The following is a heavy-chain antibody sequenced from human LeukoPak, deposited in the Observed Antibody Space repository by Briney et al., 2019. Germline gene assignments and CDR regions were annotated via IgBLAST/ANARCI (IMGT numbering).Heavy chain of an antibody. D-gene: IGHD3-3*01. Sequence: GGSLRLSCAASGFTFSDYYMGWIRQAPGKGLEWVSYITSNGKSVYYAASVKGRFTISRHNAKNSLYLQVNSLTAEDTAVYYCARAGVDTSGYYYQGFDYWGQGTLVTVSS. CDR1: GFTFSDYY. V-gene: IGHV3-11*04. J-gene: IGHJ4*02. CDR2: ITSNGKSV. CDR3: ARAGVDTSGYYYQGFDY.